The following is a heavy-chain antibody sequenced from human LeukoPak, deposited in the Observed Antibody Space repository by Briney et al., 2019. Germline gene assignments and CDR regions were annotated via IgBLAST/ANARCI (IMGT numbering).Heavy chain of an antibody. Sequence: PGGSLRLSCAASGFTFSSYSMNWVRQAPGKGLEWVSSISISSSYIYYADSVKGRFTISRDNAKNSLYLQMNSLRAEDTAVYYCARDGVPDIVVVPAAFRYYYMDVWGKGTTVTVSS. J-gene: IGHJ6*03. CDR3: ARDGVPDIVVVPAAFRYYYMDV. D-gene: IGHD2-2*01. V-gene: IGHV3-21*01. CDR1: GFTFSSYS. CDR2: ISISSSYI.